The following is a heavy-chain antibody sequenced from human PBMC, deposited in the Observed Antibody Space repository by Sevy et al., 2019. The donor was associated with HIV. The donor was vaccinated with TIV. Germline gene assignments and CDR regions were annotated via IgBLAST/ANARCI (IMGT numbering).Heavy chain of an antibody. J-gene: IGHJ6*02. CDR1: RYSLSEIS. CDR2: FDPEDGET. CDR3: ATLDFWSDHPFYGTDV. Sequence: ASVKVSCKVSRYSLSEISMHWVRQAPGKGLEWMGGFDPEDGETIDAQKFQGRVTMTEDTSTDTAYMELRRLTSEETAVYYCATLDFWSDHPFYGTDVWGQGTTVTVSS. D-gene: IGHD3-3*01. V-gene: IGHV1-24*01.